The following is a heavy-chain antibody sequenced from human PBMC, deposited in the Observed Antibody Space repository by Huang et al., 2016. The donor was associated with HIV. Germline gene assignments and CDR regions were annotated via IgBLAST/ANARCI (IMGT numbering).Heavy chain of an antibody. CDR1: GFPFNNHA. D-gene: IGHD5-18*01. V-gene: IGHV3-30-3*01. Sequence: QVQLVESGGGVVQPGRSLRLSCAASGFPFNNHAMHWVRQAPGKGLDWVAVISNDGSNNYYADSVKGRFTISRDSSKSTLFLYMTSLRTEDTAVYYCARAKDTWDAYDIWGQGTMVIVSS. CDR3: ARAKDTWDAYDI. J-gene: IGHJ3*02. CDR2: ISNDGSNN.